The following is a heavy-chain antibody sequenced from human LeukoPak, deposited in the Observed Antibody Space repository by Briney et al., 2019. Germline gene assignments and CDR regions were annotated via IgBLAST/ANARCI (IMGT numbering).Heavy chain of an antibody. CDR3: ARGWGKGYSYGHDFDY. V-gene: IGHV1-2*06. Sequence: GASVKVSCKASGYTFTVYYMHWVREAPGQGLEWMGRINPNSGGTNYAQKFQGRVTMTRDTSISTAYMELSRLRSDDTAVYYCARGWGKGYSYGHDFDYWGQGTLVTVSS. D-gene: IGHD5-18*01. CDR1: GYTFTVYY. CDR2: INPNSGGT. J-gene: IGHJ4*02.